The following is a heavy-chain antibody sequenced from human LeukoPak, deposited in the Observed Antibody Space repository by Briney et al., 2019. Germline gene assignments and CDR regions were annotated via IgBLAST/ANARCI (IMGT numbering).Heavy chain of an antibody. CDR1: GYTFTSYG. J-gene: IGHJ3*01. V-gene: IGHV1-18*01. Sequence: ASVKVSCKASGYTFTSYGISWVRQVPGQGLEGMGGMGAYNGDTNYAQKRQGRVTMTTDTSTRTAYMELRRLRSDDTAVYYCARPTPQRALDLWGQGTMVTVSS. CDR3: ARPTPQRALDL. D-gene: IGHD2-15*01. CDR2: MGAYNGDT.